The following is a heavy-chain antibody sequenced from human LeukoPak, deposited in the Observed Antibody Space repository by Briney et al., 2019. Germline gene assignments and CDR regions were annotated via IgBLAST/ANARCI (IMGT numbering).Heavy chain of an antibody. J-gene: IGHJ4*02. CDR3: AADSSGLSAFDY. Sequence: SVKVSCKASGGTFSSSAMQWVRQARGQRLEWIGWIVVGSGNTNYAQKFQERVTITRDMSTSTAYMELSSLTSEDTAVYYCAADSSGLSAFDYWGQGTLVTVSS. CDR2: IVVGSGNT. D-gene: IGHD3-22*01. CDR1: GGTFSSSA. V-gene: IGHV1-58*02.